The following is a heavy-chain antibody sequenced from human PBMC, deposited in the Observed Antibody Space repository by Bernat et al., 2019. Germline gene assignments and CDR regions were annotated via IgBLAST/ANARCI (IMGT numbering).Heavy chain of an antibody. CDR1: GFSLSTGRMG. D-gene: IGHD3-3*01. CDR2: IFSNDEK. CDR3: ARSYYDFWSGYCFDY. J-gene: IGHJ4*02. Sequence: QVTLKESGPVLVKPTETLTLTCTVSGFSLSTGRMGVSWIRQPPGKALEWLAHIFSNDEKSYSTSLRSRLTISKDTSKSQVVLTMTNMDHVDTATYYCARSYYDFWSGYCFDYWGQGTLVTVSS. V-gene: IGHV2-26*01.